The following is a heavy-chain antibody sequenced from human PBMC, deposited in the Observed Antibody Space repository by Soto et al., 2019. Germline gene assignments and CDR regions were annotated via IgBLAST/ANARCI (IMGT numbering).Heavy chain of an antibody. V-gene: IGHV3-23*01. CDR1: GFTFNNYA. CDR2: TSDSGSNS. Sequence: EVQLLESGGGLVQPGGSLRLSCAASGFTFNNYAMNWVRQAPGKGLEWVSTSDSGSNSYYADSVRGRFTISRDNSQQTLYLQMDSLRPEDTAVYYCAKQRDYNSRLLFDYWGPGTLVTVSS. CDR3: AKQRDYNSRLLFDY. D-gene: IGHD4-4*01. J-gene: IGHJ4*02.